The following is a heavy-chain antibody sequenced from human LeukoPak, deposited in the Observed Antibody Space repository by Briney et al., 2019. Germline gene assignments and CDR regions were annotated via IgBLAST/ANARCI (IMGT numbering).Heavy chain of an antibody. CDR3: ARDLSHYYDTILDY. CDR2: IRSSGSTI. V-gene: IGHV3-48*03. CDR1: GFTFSSYE. J-gene: IGHJ4*02. Sequence: AGGSQGLSCAASGFTFSSYEMNWVRQAPGKGLEWVSYIRSSGSTIYYADSVKGRFTISRDKFKNSLYLQINRLSEEDKAVYYCARDLSHYYDTILDYWGQGTLVTVSS. D-gene: IGHD3-22*01.